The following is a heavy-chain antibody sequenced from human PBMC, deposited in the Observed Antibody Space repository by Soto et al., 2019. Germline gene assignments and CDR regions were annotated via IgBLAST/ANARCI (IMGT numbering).Heavy chain of an antibody. Sequence: ASVKVSCKASGYTFTSYYMHWVRQAPGQGLEWMGIINPSGGSTSYAQKFQGRVTMTRDTSTSTVYMELSSLRSEDTAVYYCARGVYYDYVWGSYRHISPLDYWGQGTLVTVSS. D-gene: IGHD3-16*02. CDR3: ARGVYYDYVWGSYRHISPLDY. CDR1: GYTFTSYY. V-gene: IGHV1-46*01. CDR2: INPSGGST. J-gene: IGHJ4*02.